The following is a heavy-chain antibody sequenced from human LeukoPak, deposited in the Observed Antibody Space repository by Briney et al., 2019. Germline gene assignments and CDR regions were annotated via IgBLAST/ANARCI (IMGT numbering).Heavy chain of an antibody. V-gene: IGHV3-23*01. CDR2: INGAGDYT. D-gene: IGHD3-22*01. CDR1: GFTFNNYV. CDR3: AKRGVVIRVILVGFHKEAYYFDS. J-gene: IGHJ4*02. Sequence: GGSLRLSCAASGFTFNNYVMSWFRQAPGKGLEWVSVINGAGDYTNYADSVKGRFAISRDNANNTLYLQMNSLRAEDTAVYFCAKRGVVIRVILVGFHKEAYYFDSWGQGALVTVSS.